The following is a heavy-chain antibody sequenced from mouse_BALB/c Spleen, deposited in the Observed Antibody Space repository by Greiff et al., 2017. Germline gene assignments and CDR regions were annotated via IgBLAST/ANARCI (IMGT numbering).Heavy chain of an antibody. Sequence: DVKLVESGGGLVQPGGSRKLSCAASGFTFSSFGMHWVRQAPEKGLEWVAYISSGSSTIYYADTVKGRFTISRDNPKNTLFLQMTSLRSEDTAMYYCARDFMGYYGSSYNWYFDVWGAGTTVTVSS. D-gene: IGHD1-1*01. CDR1: GFTFSSFG. J-gene: IGHJ1*01. CDR3: ARDFMGYYGSSYNWYFDV. V-gene: IGHV5-17*02. CDR2: ISSGSSTI.